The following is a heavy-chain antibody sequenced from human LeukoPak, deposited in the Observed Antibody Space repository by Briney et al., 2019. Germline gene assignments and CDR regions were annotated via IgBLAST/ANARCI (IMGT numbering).Heavy chain of an antibody. V-gene: IGHV4-39*01. D-gene: IGHD5-12*01. CDR2: IYYSGST. Sequence: SETLSLTCSVSGGSISSRNYYWGWIRQPPGKGLEWIGSIYYSGSTYYNPSLKSRVTISVDTSKNQFSLKLSSVTAADTAVYYCARHIVATSIDYWGQGTLVTVSS. J-gene: IGHJ4*02. CDR1: GGSISSRNYY. CDR3: ARHIVATSIDY.